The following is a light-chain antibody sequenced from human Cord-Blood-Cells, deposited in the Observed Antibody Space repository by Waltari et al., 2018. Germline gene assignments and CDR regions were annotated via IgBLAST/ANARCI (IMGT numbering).Light chain of an antibody. CDR2: LNSDGSH. J-gene: IGLJ2*01. Sequence: QLGLTQSPSASASLGASVKLTCTLSSGHSSYAIAWHQQQPEKGPRYLMKLNSDGSHSKGDGNPDRFSGSSAGAERYLTISSLQSEDEADYYCQTWGTGVVFGGGTKLTVL. V-gene: IGLV4-69*01. CDR1: SGHSSYA. CDR3: QTWGTGVV.